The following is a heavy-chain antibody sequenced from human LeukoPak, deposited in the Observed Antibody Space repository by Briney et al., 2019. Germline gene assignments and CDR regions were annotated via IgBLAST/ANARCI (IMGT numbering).Heavy chain of an antibody. CDR2: INPNSGGT. D-gene: IGHD6-6*01. J-gene: IGHJ4*02. Sequence: GASVKVSCKASGYTFTGYYMHWVRQAPGQGLEWMGWINPNSGGTNYAQKFQGRVTMTRDTSTSTAYMELSRLRSDDTAVYYCARDRPRHARWPSGYWGQGTLVTVSS. V-gene: IGHV1-2*02. CDR1: GYTFTGYY. CDR3: ARDRPRHARWPSGY.